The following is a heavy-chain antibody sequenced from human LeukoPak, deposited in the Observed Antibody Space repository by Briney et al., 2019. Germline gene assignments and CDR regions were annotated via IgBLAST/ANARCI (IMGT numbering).Heavy chain of an antibody. Sequence: GGSLRLSCAASGFTFSSYAMSWVRQAPGKGLEWVSAISGSGGSTYYADSVKGQFTISRDNSKNTLYLQMNSLRAEDTAVYYCAKDRHCSSTICFYYFDYWGQGTLVTVSS. CDR2: ISGSGGST. CDR1: GFTFSSYA. CDR3: AKDRHCSSTICFYYFDY. V-gene: IGHV3-23*01. J-gene: IGHJ4*02. D-gene: IGHD2-2*01.